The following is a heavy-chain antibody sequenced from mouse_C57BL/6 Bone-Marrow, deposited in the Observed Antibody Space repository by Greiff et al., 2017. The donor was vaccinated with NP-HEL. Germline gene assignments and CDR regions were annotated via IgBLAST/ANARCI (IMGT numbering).Heavy chain of an antibody. J-gene: IGHJ2*01. V-gene: IGHV1-52*01. CDR2: IDPSDSET. CDR3: ARSGVVASDY. CDR1: GYTFTSYW. Sequence: VQLHQPGAELVRPGSSVKLSCKASGYTFTSYWMHWVKQRPIQGLEWIGNIDPSDSETHYNQKFKDKATLTVDKSSSTAYMQLSSLTSEDSAVYYCARSGVVASDYWGQGTTLTVSS. D-gene: IGHD1-1*01.